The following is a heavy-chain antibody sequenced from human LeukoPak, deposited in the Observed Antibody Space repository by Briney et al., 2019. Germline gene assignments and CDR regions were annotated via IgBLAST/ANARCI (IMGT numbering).Heavy chain of an antibody. Sequence: PGGSLRLSCAASGFTVSDNYMSWVRQAPGKGLEWVSIIYSGGTTYYADSVKGRFTISRDISKNTFYLQMNSLRVEDTAVFYCARALPAASHTSFDHWGQGTLVTVSS. V-gene: IGHV3-66*01. CDR3: ARALPAASHTSFDH. CDR1: GFTVSDNY. J-gene: IGHJ4*02. CDR2: IYSGGTT. D-gene: IGHD2-2*01.